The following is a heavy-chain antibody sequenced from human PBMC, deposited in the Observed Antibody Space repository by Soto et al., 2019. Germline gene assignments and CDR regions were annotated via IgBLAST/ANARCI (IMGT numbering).Heavy chain of an antibody. CDR1: GEIVPSNRAY. Sequence: SQTHGLPHASSGEIVPSNRAYWNWIMQSPSGGLEWLGRTYYRSKWYNDYAVSVKSQITINPDTSKNQFSLPLNSVTPEDTAVYFCAKSSSGCVIDYWGQGDLVTVSS. CDR3: AKSSSGCVIDY. V-gene: IGHV6-1*01. J-gene: IGHJ4*02. D-gene: IGHD6-19*01. CDR2: TYYRSKWYN.